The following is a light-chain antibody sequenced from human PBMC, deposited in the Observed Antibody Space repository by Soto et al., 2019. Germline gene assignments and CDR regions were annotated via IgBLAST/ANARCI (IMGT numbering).Light chain of an antibody. J-gene: IGKJ1*01. V-gene: IGKV1-17*01. CDR2: AAS. Sequence: DIQMTQSPSSLSASVGDRVTITCRASQAIRNDLGWYQQKPAKAPKRLIYAASSLQSGVPSRFSGSESGTEFTLTISSLQPEDSATYFCLQHNTYPRTFGQGTKVDIK. CDR1: QAIRND. CDR3: LQHNTYPRT.